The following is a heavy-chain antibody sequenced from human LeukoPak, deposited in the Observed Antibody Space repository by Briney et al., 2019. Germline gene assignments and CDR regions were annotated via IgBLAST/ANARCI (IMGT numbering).Heavy chain of an antibody. CDR1: GYTFTSYG. V-gene: IGHV1-18*01. Sequence: GASVKVSCKASGYTFTSYGISWVRQAPGQGLEWMGWISAYNSNTNYAQKLQGRVTMTTDTSTSTAYMELRSLRSDDTAVYYCARVGINYDFWSGYSSWGQGTLVTVSS. J-gene: IGHJ5*02. CDR3: ARVGINYDFWSGYSS. D-gene: IGHD3-3*01. CDR2: ISAYNSNT.